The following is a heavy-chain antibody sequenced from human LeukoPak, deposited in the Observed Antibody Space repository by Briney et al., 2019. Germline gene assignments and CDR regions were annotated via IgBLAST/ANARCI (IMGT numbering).Heavy chain of an antibody. V-gene: IGHV3-30*04. D-gene: IGHD6-19*01. CDR3: AKVYSSGWYMEEYFDY. Sequence: GGSLRLSCAASGFTFSNYAIHWVRQAPGKGLEWVAVISYDGSNKYYADSVKGRFTISRDNSKNTLYLQMNSLRAEDTAVYYCAKVYSSGWYMEEYFDYWGQGTLVTVSS. J-gene: IGHJ4*02. CDR2: ISYDGSNK. CDR1: GFTFSNYA.